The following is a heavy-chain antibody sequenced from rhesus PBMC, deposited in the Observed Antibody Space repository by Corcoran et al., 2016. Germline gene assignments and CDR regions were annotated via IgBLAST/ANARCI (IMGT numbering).Heavy chain of an antibody. CDR2: IFGSGEHI. D-gene: IGHD2-21*01. CDR3: AKGCFGRGCPLVNIDF. Sequence: QLQLQESGPGLVKPSETLSLICAVSGGSISSNYWSWIRQPPGKGLEWIGRIFGSGEHIDYNPHLKSRVTISTDTPKNQFSLKLSSVTAADTAIYFCAKGCFGRGCPLVNIDFWGQGILVTVSS. V-gene: IGHV4-173*01. J-gene: IGHJ4*01. CDR1: GGSISSNY.